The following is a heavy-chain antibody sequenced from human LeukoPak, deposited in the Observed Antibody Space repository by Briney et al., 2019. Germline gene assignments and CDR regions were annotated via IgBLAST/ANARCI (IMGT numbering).Heavy chain of an antibody. CDR1: GFTFSSYG. CDR2: IWYDGTNK. V-gene: IGHV3-33*01. Sequence: PGGSLRLPCAASGFTFSSYGMHWVRQAPGKGLEWVAVIWYDGTNKYYADSVKGRFTISRDNSKNTLYLQMNSLRAEDTAVYYCARDRTYCTNGVCYFRAFDIWGQGTMVTVSS. J-gene: IGHJ3*02. CDR3: ARDRTYCTNGVCYFRAFDI. D-gene: IGHD2-8*01.